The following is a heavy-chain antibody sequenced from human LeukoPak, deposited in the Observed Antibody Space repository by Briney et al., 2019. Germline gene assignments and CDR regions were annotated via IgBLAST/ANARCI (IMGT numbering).Heavy chain of an antibody. CDR3: ARYVVYGSGKYYFDY. J-gene: IGHJ4*02. CDR2: INYSGST. D-gene: IGHD3-10*01. Sequence: ETLSLTCTVSGGSVSSTTHYWSWIRQPPGKGLEWIASINYSGSTYYNPSLKSRVTISVDTSENQFSLKLSSVTAADTAVYYCARYVVYGSGKYYFDYWGQGTLVTVSS. CDR1: GGSVSSTTHY. V-gene: IGHV4-39*01.